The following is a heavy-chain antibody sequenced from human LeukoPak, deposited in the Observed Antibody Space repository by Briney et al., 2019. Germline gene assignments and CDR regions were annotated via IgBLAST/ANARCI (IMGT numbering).Heavy chain of an antibody. V-gene: IGHV1-2*02. CDR2: INPNSGGT. CDR3: ARCSHHLAAADR. J-gene: IGHJ4*02. CDR1: GYTFTGYY. Sequence: GASVKVSCNTFGYTFTGYYMHWVRQAPGQGLEWMGWINPNSGGTNYAQKLQGRVTMTTDTSTSTAYMELRSLRSDDTAVYYCARCSHHLAAADRWGQGTLVTVSS. D-gene: IGHD6-13*01.